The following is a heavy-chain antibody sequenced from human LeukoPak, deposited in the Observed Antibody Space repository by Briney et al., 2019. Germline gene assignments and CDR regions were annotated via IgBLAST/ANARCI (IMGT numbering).Heavy chain of an antibody. Sequence: ASVKVSCKVSGYTLTELSMHWVRQAPGKGLEWMGGFDPEDGETIYAQKFQGRVTMTEDTSTDTAYMELSSLRSEDTAVYYCATDGGHCYDSSGYPPLDYWGQGTLVTVSS. V-gene: IGHV1-24*01. CDR3: ATDGGHCYDSSGYPPLDY. CDR2: FDPEDGET. J-gene: IGHJ4*02. D-gene: IGHD3-22*01. CDR1: GYTLTELS.